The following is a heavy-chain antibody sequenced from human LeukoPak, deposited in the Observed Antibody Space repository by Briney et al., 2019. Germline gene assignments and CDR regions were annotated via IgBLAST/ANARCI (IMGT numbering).Heavy chain of an antibody. J-gene: IGHJ2*01. Sequence: GRFLRFSCAVSGFNFDDYAMHWVRQAPGRGLEWVSGINWKTGNGIYADSVKGRFTISRDNAKNSLYLQMSSLRAEDTALYYCTRRAARWQFDLWGRGTLLTVSS. CDR2: INWKTGNG. V-gene: IGHV3-9*01. CDR3: TRRAARWQFDL. D-gene: IGHD5-24*01. CDR1: GFNFDDYA.